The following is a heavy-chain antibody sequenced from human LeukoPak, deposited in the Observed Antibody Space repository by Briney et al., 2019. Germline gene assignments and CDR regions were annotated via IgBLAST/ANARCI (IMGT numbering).Heavy chain of an antibody. D-gene: IGHD6-13*01. Sequence: GGSLRLSCAASGSTFSSYEMNWVRQAPGKGLEWVSYISSSGSTIYYADSVKGRFTISRDNAKNSLYLQMNSLRAEDTAVYYCAREDSSSWSTPSYFDYWGQGTLVTVSS. CDR3: AREDSSSWSTPSYFDY. CDR1: GSTFSSYE. V-gene: IGHV3-48*03. CDR2: ISSSGSTI. J-gene: IGHJ4*02.